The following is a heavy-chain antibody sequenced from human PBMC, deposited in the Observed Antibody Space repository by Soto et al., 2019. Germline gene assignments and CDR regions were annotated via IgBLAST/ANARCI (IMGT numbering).Heavy chain of an antibody. CDR3: ARDFGDIVATDWSYFDY. CDR2: ISSSGSTI. Sequence: VGTLRLSCAASGFTFSDYYMNWIRQAPGKGLEWVSYISSSGSTIYYADSVKGRFTISRDNAKNSLYLQMNSLRAEDTAVYYCARDFGDIVATDWSYFDYWGQGTLVTVSS. CDR1: GFTFSDYY. V-gene: IGHV3-11*01. J-gene: IGHJ4*02. D-gene: IGHD5-12*01.